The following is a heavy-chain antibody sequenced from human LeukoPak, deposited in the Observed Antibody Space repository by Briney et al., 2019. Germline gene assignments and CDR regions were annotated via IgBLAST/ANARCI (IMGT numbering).Heavy chain of an antibody. CDR2: IGNNFKT. J-gene: IGHJ5*02. CDR1: GFTFSAFE. D-gene: IGHD3-9*01. CDR3: VRDLGTDTGYTNRFDL. V-gene: IGHV3-13*01. Sequence: GGSLRLSCTASGFTFSAFEMHWVRQPTGKGLEWVSAIGNNFKTYYLDSVRVRFTISRENAKNSVYLQMNSLRAGDTAVYYCVRDLGTDTGYTNRFDLWGRGTLVTVSS.